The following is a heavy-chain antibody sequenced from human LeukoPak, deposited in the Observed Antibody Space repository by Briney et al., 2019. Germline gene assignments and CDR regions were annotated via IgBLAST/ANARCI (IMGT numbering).Heavy chain of an antibody. CDR3: ARVHSSGWN. D-gene: IGHD6-19*01. CDR2: INDRGDTT. J-gene: IGHJ1*01. V-gene: IGHV3-23*01. Sequence: GGSLRLSCAGSGYTFSSYAMSWVRQAPGEGLEWVSTINDRGDTTYNADSVKGRFTISRDSSKNTLFLQMNSLRVEDTAVYYCARVHSSGWNWGQETLVTVSS. CDR1: GYTFSSYA.